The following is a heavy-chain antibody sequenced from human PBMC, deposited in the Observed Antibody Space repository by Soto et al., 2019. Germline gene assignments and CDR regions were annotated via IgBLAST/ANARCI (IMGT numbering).Heavy chain of an antibody. V-gene: IGHV1-2*04. Sequence: ASVKVSCKASGYTFTGYYMHWVRQAPGQGLEWMGWTNPNSGDTNYVQKFQGWVTMTRDTSISTTYMEMSRLRSDDTAVYFCAKGSGSHDYYYMDVWGKGTTVTVSS. CDR1: GYTFTGYY. CDR3: AKGSGSHDYYYMDV. J-gene: IGHJ6*03. CDR2: TNPNSGDT. D-gene: IGHD3-10*01.